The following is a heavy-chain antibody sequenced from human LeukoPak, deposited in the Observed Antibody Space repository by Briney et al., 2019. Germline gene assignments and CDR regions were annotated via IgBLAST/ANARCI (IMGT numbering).Heavy chain of an antibody. V-gene: IGHV1-69*05. D-gene: IGHD3-10*01. CDR2: IIPIFGTA. CDR1: GGTFSNYA. CDR3: AKGYVSGSYFYYFDY. J-gene: IGHJ4*02. Sequence: ASVKVSCKASGGTFSNYAISWVREAPGQGLEWMGRIIPIFGTANYAQKFQGRVTITTDESTSTAYMELNSLRSEDTAVYYCAKGYVSGSYFYYFDYWGQGTLVTVSS.